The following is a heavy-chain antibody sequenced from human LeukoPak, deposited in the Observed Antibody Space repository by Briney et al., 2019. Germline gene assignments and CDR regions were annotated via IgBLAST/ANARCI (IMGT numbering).Heavy chain of an antibody. CDR2: ITSAGGYT. J-gene: IGHJ6*03. CDR3: AASGGCVLPNAITGNWYMDV. Sequence: GGSLRLSCGASGFTFSDYSMNWVRQAPGKGLAWAAPITSAGGYTYYADSVKGRFTISRDNAQNSLFLQMNSLRAEDTAVYFCAASGGCVLPNAITGNWYMDVWGRGTSVTVSS. CDR1: GFTFSDYS. V-gene: IGHV3-21*01. D-gene: IGHD2-2*01.